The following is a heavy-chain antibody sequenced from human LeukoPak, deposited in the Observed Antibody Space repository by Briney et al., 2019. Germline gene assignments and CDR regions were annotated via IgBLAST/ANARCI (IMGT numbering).Heavy chain of an antibody. Sequence: SGRSLRLSCAASGFTFSSYGMHWVRQAPGKGLEWVAVMSYDGSNKYYADSVKGRFTISRDNSKNTLYLQMNSLRAEDTAVYYCAKVGRYYYDSSGYFDYWGQGTLVTVSS. CDR2: MSYDGSNK. D-gene: IGHD3-22*01. CDR1: GFTFSSYG. CDR3: AKVGRYYYDSSGYFDY. V-gene: IGHV3-30*18. J-gene: IGHJ4*02.